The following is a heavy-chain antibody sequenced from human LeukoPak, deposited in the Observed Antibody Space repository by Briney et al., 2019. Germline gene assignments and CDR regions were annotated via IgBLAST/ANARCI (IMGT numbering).Heavy chain of an antibody. J-gene: IGHJ6*02. D-gene: IGHD6-13*01. Sequence: GGSLRLSCAASGFDFSTYSMHWVRRAPGRGLEWLSYIDSSSSTIYYADSVKGRFAISRDNAKNSLYLQMNSLRAEDTAVFYCARGGARSSSYYYYGMDVWGLGTTVTVSS. CDR2: IDSSSSTI. CDR3: ARGGARSSSYYYYGMDV. V-gene: IGHV3-48*01. CDR1: GFDFSTYS.